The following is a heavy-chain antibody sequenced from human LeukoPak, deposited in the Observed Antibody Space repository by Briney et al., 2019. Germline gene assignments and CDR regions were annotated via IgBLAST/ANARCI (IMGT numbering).Heavy chain of an antibody. CDR1: GGSISSYY. V-gene: IGHV4-59*08. CDR3: ARHVPYYDSDFSAWGMDV. D-gene: IGHD3-16*01. Sequence: SETLSLTCTVSGGSISSYYWSWIRQPPGKGLEWIGYIYYSGSTNYNPSLKSRVTISVDTSKDQFSLKLSSVTAADTAVYYCARHVPYYDSDFSAWGMDVWGQGTTVTVSS. CDR2: IYYSGST. J-gene: IGHJ6*02.